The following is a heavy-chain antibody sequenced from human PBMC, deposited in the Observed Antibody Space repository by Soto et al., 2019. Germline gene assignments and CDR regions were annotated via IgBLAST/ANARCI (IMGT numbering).Heavy chain of an antibody. CDR3: ARDGYSGSSDGFDI. J-gene: IGHJ3*02. Sequence: QVQLVESGGGVVQPGRSLRLSCAASGFTFSAYTMHWVRQPPGKGLEWVAVISYDGNNERYTDPVKGRFTVSRDNSKTTWYLKINSRRSEDRAVYYCARDGYSGSSDGFDIWAQGTMVTVSS. V-gene: IGHV3-30-3*01. CDR1: GFTFSAYT. D-gene: IGHD1-26*01. CDR2: ISYDGNNE.